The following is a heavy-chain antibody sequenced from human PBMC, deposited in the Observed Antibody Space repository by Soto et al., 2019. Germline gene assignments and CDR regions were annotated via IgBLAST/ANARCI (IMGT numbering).Heavy chain of an antibody. J-gene: IGHJ6*02. D-gene: IGHD3-10*01. V-gene: IGHV1-18*01. Sequence: QVHLVQSGAEVKKPGASVKVSCKASGYTFTSYGITWVRQAPGQGLEWMGWISAYNGDTNYAQKLQGRVTMTTDKSTSTAYMELRSLTSDDTAVYYCARDGSPRTSMVRMDVWGQGTTVTVSS. CDR2: ISAYNGDT. CDR1: GYTFTSYG. CDR3: ARDGSPRTSMVRMDV.